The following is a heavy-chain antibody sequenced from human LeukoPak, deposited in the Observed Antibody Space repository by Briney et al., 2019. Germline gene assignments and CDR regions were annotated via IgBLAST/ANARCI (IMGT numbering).Heavy chain of an antibody. Sequence: GSLTLSCAASGFSFRSYAMSWVRQAPGKGLEWIGEINHSGSTNYNPSLKSRVTISVDTSKNQFSLKLSSVTAADTAVYYCARGPTTNPYSSGWYRYFQHWGQGTLVTVSS. CDR2: INHSGST. D-gene: IGHD6-19*01. V-gene: IGHV4-34*01. J-gene: IGHJ1*01. CDR3: ARGPTTNPYSSGWYRYFQH. CDR1: GFSFRSYA.